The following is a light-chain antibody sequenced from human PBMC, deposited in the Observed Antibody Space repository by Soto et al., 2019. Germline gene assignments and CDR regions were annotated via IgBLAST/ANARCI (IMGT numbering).Light chain of an antibody. CDR2: GAS. CDR1: QSVSNNF. J-gene: IGKJ5*01. V-gene: IGKV3-20*01. Sequence: IVLTQSPGTLSSSPGERDTLSCRSSQSVSNNFLAWYQQKHGQAARVLISGASSRATGIPDRFSVIVSGTDLTLTIRRLEPEDGEVYDGQQYGSSPLTFGQGTRLEIK. CDR3: QQYGSSPLT.